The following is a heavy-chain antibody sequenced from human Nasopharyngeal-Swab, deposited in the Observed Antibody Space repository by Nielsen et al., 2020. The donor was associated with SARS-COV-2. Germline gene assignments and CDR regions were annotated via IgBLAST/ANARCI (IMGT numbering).Heavy chain of an antibody. V-gene: IGHV4-59*01. CDR1: GGSISSSY. D-gene: IGHD3-3*01. CDR2: IYYSGST. CDR3: ARVPLFHAFDI. J-gene: IGHJ3*02. Sequence: SETLSLTCTVSGGSISSSYWSWIRQHQGKGLEWIGYIYYSGSTNYNPSLKSRVTISVDTSKNQFSLKLSSVTAADTAVYYCARVPLFHAFDIWGQGTMVTVSS.